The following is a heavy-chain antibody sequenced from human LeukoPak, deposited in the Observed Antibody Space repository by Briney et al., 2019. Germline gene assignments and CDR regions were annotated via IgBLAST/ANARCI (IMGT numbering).Heavy chain of an antibody. V-gene: IGHV3-30-3*01. Sequence: GGSLRLSCAASEFTFSSYAMHWVRQAPGKGLECVAFISYDGSNKYYTDSVKGRFTISRDNSKNTLYLQMNSLRAEDTAVYYCARAGDCSGGSCYSVRYFDLWGRGTLDTVSS. D-gene: IGHD2-15*01. CDR3: ARAGDCSGGSCYSVRYFDL. CDR1: EFTFSSYA. J-gene: IGHJ2*01. CDR2: ISYDGSNK.